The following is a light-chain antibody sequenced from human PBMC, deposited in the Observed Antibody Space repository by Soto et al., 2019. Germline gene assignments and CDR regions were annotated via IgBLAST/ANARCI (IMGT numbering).Light chain of an antibody. V-gene: IGKV3-11*01. CDR1: QSVSTY. CDR2: DAS. Sequence: EIVLTQSPATLSLSPGERATLSCRASQSVSTYLGWYQQKPGQAPRLLIYDASNRATGIPARFSGSGSGTDFTLTLRSLEPEDFAVYYCQQRSKWITFGQGTRLEIK. CDR3: QQRSKWIT. J-gene: IGKJ5*01.